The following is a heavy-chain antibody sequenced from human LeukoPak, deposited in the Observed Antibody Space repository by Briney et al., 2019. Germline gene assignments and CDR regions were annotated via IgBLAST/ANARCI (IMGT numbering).Heavy chain of an antibody. V-gene: IGHV4-59*01. D-gene: IGHD3-9*01. Sequence: PSETLSLTCTVSGGSISSYYWRWIRQPPGKGLEWIGYIYYSGSTNYNPSLKSRVTISVDTSKNQFSLKLSSVTAADTAVYYCARMRPDPYYDILTGYYKTIDYWGQGTLVTVSS. CDR1: GGSISSYY. J-gene: IGHJ4*02. CDR3: ARMRPDPYYDILTGYYKTIDY. CDR2: IYYSGST.